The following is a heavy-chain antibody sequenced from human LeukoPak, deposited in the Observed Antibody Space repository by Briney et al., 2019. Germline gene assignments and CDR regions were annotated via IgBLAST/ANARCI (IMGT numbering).Heavy chain of an antibody. CDR3: AKLYGLAIIPVTYMDV. CDR2: ISGSVGST. J-gene: IGHJ6*03. D-gene: IGHD3-3*01. CDR1: GFTFSSYA. V-gene: IGHV3-23*01. Sequence: GGSLRLSCAASGFTFSSYAMSWVRQAPQKGLEWVSAISGSVGSTYYADSVKGRFTISRDNSKNTLYLQMNSLRAEDTAVYYCAKLYGLAIIPVTYMDVWGKGDTVTVSS.